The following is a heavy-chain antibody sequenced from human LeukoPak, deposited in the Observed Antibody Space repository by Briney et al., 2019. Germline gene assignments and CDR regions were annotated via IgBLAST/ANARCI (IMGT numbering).Heavy chain of an antibody. CDR3: ARQTPRYYYDSSGYHYYYGMDV. J-gene: IGHJ6*02. V-gene: IGHV3-23*01. D-gene: IGHD3-22*01. CDR1: GFTFSSYA. Sequence: GGSLRLSCAASGFTFSSYAMSWVRQAPGKGLEWVSGISGTGGNTYYADSVKGRFTISRDNAKNTLYLQMNSLRAEDTAVYYCARQTPRYYYDSSGYHYYYGMDVWGQGTTVTVSS. CDR2: ISGTGGNT.